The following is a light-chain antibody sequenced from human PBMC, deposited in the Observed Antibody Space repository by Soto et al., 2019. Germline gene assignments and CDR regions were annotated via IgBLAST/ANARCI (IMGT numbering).Light chain of an antibody. J-gene: IGKJ1*01. CDR2: DAS. V-gene: IGKV1-5*01. CDR3: QQYENYWT. Sequence: DIQMTQSLSTLSATAGDRVTITCRASQSISSWLAWYQHKPGKAPKLLIYDASNLDSGVPSRFSGSGSGTEFSLTISNLQPDDCATYYCQQYENYWTFGQGTKVDI. CDR1: QSISSW.